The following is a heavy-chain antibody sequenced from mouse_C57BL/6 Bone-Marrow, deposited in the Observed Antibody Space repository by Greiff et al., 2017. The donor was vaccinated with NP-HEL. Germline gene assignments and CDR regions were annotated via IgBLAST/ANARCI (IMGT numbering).Heavy chain of an antibody. CDR2: IYPGSGNT. J-gene: IGHJ3*01. V-gene: IGHV1-76*01. CDR1: GYTFTDYY. CDR3: ARRDYYGSLAY. D-gene: IGHD1-1*01. Sequence: QVQLKESGAELVRPGASVKLSCKASGYTFTDYYINWVKQRPGQGLEWIARIYPGSGNTYYNEKFKGKATLTAEKSSSTAYMQLSSLTSEDSAVYFCARRDYYGSLAYWGQGTLVTVSA.